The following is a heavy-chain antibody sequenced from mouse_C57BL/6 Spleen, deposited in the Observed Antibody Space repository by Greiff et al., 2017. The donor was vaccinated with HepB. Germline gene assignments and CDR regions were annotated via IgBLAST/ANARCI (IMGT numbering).Heavy chain of an antibody. CDR2: IHPNSGST. D-gene: IGHD1-1*01. CDR3: SRGCSVDYGSSCYWYFDV. Sequence: QVQLQQSGAELVKPGASVKLSCKASGYTFTSYWMHWVKQRPGQGLEWIGMIHPNSGSTNYNEKFKSKATLTVDKSSSTAYIQLSSLTSEDSAVYYCSRGCSVDYGSSCYWYFDVWGTGTTVTISS. J-gene: IGHJ1*03. V-gene: IGHV1-64*01. CDR1: GYTFTSYW.